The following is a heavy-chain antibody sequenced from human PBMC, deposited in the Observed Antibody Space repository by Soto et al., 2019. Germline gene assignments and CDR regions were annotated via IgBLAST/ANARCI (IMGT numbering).Heavy chain of an antibody. J-gene: IGHJ4*02. CDR3: AKVTGDYLYYFDY. CDR2: ISGSGGST. D-gene: IGHD4-17*01. CDR1: GFTFSSYA. Sequence: GGSLRLSCAASGFTFSSYAMSWVRQAPGKGLEWVSAISGSGGSTYYADSVKGRFTISRDNSKNTLYPQMNSLRAEDTAVYYCAKVTGDYLYYFDYWGQGTLVTVSS. V-gene: IGHV3-23*01.